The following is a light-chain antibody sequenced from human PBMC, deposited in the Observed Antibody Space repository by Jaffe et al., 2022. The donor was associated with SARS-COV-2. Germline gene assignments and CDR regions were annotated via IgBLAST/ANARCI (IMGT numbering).Light chain of an antibody. V-gene: IGLV3-19*01. J-gene: IGLJ2*01. CDR1: SLRSYY. Sequence: SSELTQDPAVSVALGQTVRITCQGDSLRSYYASWYQQKPGQAPVLVIYGKNNRPSGIPDRFSGSSSGNTASLTITGAQAEDEADYYCNSRDSSGNHPKNVVFGGGTKLTVL. CDR2: GKN. CDR3: NSRDSSGNHPKNVV.